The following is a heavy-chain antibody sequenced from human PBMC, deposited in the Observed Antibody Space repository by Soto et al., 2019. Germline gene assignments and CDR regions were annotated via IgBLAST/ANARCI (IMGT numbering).Heavy chain of an antibody. CDR3: AKGVHYDRSAYYYFY. CDR1: GGTFSSYA. CDR2: IIPIFGTA. Sequence: QVQLVQSGAEVKKPGSSVKVSCKASGGTFSSYAIDWVRQAPGQGLEWMGGIIPIFGTANYAQKFQGRITITADESTCTAYMELRSLRSEDTAVYYCAKGVHYDRSAYYYFYWGQGTLVTVSS. J-gene: IGHJ4*02. D-gene: IGHD3-22*01. V-gene: IGHV1-69*01.